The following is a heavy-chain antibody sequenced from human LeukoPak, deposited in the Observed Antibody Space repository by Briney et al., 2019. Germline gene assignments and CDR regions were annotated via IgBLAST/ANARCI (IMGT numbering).Heavy chain of an antibody. CDR2: ISSSSSTI. CDR1: GFTFSSYS. J-gene: IGHJ4*02. Sequence: PGGSLRLSCAASGFTFSSYSMNWVRQAPGKGLEWVSYISSSSSTIYCADSVKGRFTISRDNAKNSLYLQMNSLRAEDTAVYYCARGSGGSCSDFDYWGRGTLVTVSS. D-gene: IGHD2-15*01. V-gene: IGHV3-48*01. CDR3: ARGSGGSCSDFDY.